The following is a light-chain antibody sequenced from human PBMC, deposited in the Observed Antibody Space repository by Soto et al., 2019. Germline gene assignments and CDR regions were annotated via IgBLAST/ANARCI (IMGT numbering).Light chain of an antibody. CDR2: WAS. J-gene: IGKJ1*01. CDR1: QSILYSSNNRNY. V-gene: IGKV4-1*01. CDR3: QYSRGSPRT. Sequence: DIVMTQSPDSLAVPLGERATINCKSSQSILYSSNNRNYLAWYQQKAGQPPKLLINWASTRESGVPDRFSGSGSGTDFTLAISSLQAEDVAVYYCQYSRGSPRTFGQGTRVEIK.